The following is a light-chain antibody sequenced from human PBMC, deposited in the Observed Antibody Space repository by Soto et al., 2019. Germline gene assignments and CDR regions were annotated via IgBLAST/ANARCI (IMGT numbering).Light chain of an antibody. J-gene: IGLJ1*01. CDR2: DNN. Sequence: QAVVTQPPSASGTPGQRVTISCSGSSSNIGSYTVNWYQQLPGTAPKLLIYDNNQRPPGVPDRFSGSKSGTSASLAISGLQSEGEADYYCAAWDDSLNAYVFGTGTKLTVL. CDR1: SSNIGSYT. V-gene: IGLV1-44*01. CDR3: AAWDDSLNAYV.